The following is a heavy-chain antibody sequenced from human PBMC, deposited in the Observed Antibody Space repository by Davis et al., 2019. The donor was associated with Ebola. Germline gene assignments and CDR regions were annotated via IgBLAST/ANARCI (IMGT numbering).Heavy chain of an antibody. CDR2: INHSGST. CDR3: AIQILGTTRVFDY. CDR1: GGSFSGYY. V-gene: IGHV4-34*01. D-gene: IGHD1/OR15-1a*01. J-gene: IGHJ4*02. Sequence: SETLSLTCAVYGGSFSGYYWSWIRPPPGKGLEWTGEINHSGSTNYNPSLKSRVTISVDTSKNQSSLKLSSVTDADTAVYYCAIQILGTTRVFDYWGQGTLVTVSS.